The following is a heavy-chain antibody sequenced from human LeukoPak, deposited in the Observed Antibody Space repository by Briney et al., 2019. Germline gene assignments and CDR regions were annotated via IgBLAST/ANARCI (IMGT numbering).Heavy chain of an antibody. CDR1: GFTFNNAW. D-gene: IGHD1-14*01. CDR2: IKSNADGGTT. J-gene: IGHJ4*02. CDR3: TIGPLDY. Sequence: GGSLRLSCAASGFTFNNAWMSWVRQAPGKGLEWVGHIKSNADGGTTDYAAPVKGRFTISRDDSKNTPYLQMNSLKIEDTAVYYCTIGPLDYWGQGTQVTVSS. V-gene: IGHV3-15*01.